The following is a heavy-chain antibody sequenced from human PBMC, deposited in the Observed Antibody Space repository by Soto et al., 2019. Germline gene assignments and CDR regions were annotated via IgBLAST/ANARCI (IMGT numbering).Heavy chain of an antibody. CDR2: ISSSGSAI. CDR1: GLTFSSYS. J-gene: IGHJ6*03. Sequence: PGGSPRLSCAASGLTFSSYSMKWVRQAPGKGLEWISYISSSGSAIYYAASVKGRFTISRDNAKNSLYLQMNSLRAEDTAVYYCARARGRSGYYYMDVWGKGTTVTVSS. CDR3: ARARGRSGYYYMDV. V-gene: IGHV3-48*01. D-gene: IGHD3-3*01.